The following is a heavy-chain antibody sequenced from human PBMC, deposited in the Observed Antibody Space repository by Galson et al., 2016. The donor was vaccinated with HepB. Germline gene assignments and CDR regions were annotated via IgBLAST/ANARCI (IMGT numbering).Heavy chain of an antibody. J-gene: IGHJ5*02. CDR3: ARRLGLSINWFDP. V-gene: IGHV3-13*01. Sequence: SLRLSCAASGFTFSSYDMHWVRQATGKGLEWVSTIGTAGDTYYPGSVKGRFTLSRENAKNSLYLQMNSLSAEETAVYYCARRLGLSINWFDPWGQGTLVTVSS. D-gene: IGHD2-21*01. CDR1: GFTFSSYD. CDR2: IGTAGDT.